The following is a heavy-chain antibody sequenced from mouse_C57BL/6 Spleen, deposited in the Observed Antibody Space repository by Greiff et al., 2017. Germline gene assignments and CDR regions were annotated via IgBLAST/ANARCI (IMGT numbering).Heavy chain of an antibody. Sequence: QVQLQQPGAELVKPGASVKMSCKASGYTFTSYWITWVKQRPGQGLAWIGDIYPGSGSTNYNEKFKSKATLTVDTSSSTAYMQLSSLTSEGSAVYYSARDYYGSSPSYAMDYWGQGTSGTVSS. CDR3: ARDYYGSSPSYAMDY. V-gene: IGHV1-55*01. J-gene: IGHJ4*01. D-gene: IGHD1-1*01. CDR2: IYPGSGST. CDR1: GYTFTSYW.